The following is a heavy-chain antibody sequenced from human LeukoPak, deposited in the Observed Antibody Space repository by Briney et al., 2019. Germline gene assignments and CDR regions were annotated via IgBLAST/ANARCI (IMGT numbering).Heavy chain of an antibody. V-gene: IGHV3-53*01. J-gene: IGHJ4*02. CDR2: ISSGGST. Sequence: GGSLRLSCAASGFTVSSNYMSWVCQAPGKGLEWVSVISSGGSTYYADSVKGRFIISRDNSKNTLYLQMNSLTAEDTAVYYCARAQGGAVFDYWGQGTLVTVSS. CDR3: ARAQGGAVFDY. D-gene: IGHD1-26*01. CDR1: GFTVSSNY.